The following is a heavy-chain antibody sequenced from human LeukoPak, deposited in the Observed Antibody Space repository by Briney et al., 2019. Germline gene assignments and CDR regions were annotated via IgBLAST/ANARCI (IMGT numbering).Heavy chain of an antibody. J-gene: IGHJ4*02. Sequence: PGGSLRLSCAASGFTFSSYWMSWVRQAPGKGLEWVADIKQDGSEKCCVDSVKGRFTISRDNAKNSLYLQMHSLRAEDTAVYYCARWTCSSGWFYDYWGQGTLVTVSS. CDR2: IKQDGSEK. CDR3: ARWTCSSGWFYDY. CDR1: GFTFSSYW. V-gene: IGHV3-7*04. D-gene: IGHD6-19*01.